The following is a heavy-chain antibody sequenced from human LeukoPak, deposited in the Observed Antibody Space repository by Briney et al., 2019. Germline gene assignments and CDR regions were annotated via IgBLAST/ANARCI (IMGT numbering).Heavy chain of an antibody. D-gene: IGHD3-22*01. CDR1: GGSISSYY. J-gene: IGHJ6*03. CDR2: IYTSGST. V-gene: IGHV4-4*07. Sequence: PSETLSLTCTVSGGSISSYYWSWIRQPAGKGLEWIGRIYTSGSTNYNPSLKSRVTMSVDTSKNQFSLKLSSVTAADTAVYYCARGRYYYDSSGSRYMDVWGKGTTVTVSS. CDR3: ARGRYYYDSSGSRYMDV.